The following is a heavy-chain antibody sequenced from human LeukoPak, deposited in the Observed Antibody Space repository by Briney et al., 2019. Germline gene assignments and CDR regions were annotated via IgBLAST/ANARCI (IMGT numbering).Heavy chain of an antibody. Sequence: SETLSLTCTVSGDSISTYYWSWLRQPPGKGLEWIAYIHYSGSTNYSPSLKSRVTISVDTSTNQFSLKLTSVTAAGTAVYYCARHANGATYPFDHWGQGTLVTVSS. CDR2: IHYSGST. CDR1: GDSISTYY. CDR3: ARHANGATYPFDH. J-gene: IGHJ4*02. D-gene: IGHD2-8*01. V-gene: IGHV4-59*08.